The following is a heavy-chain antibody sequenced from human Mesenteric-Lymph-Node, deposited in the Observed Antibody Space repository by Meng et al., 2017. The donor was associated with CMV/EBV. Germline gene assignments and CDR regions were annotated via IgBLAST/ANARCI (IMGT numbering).Heavy chain of an antibody. Sequence: GESLKISCAASGFTFNKCSMHWVRQVPGRGLEWVSSINWDGGSTYYADAVKGRFTISRDNTKNSLFLQMNSLRTEDTALYYCVKASFSWNYDFEYWGQGTLVTVSS. CDR2: INWDGGST. V-gene: IGHV3-43*01. CDR3: VKASFSWNYDFEY. D-gene: IGHD1-7*01. J-gene: IGHJ4*02. CDR1: GFTFNKCS.